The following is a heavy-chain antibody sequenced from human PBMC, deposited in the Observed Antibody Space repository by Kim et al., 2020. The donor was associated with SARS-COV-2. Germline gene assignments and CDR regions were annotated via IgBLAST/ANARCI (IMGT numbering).Heavy chain of an antibody. CDR1: GGSISSSSYY. J-gene: IGHJ3*02. V-gene: IGHV4-39*01. D-gene: IGHD3-3*01. Sequence: SETLSLTCTVSGGSISSSSYYWGWIRQPPGKGREWIGSIYYSGSTYYNPSLNSRVTISVDTSKNQFSLKLSSVTAADTAVYYCARHKGNTIFGVVIIDAFDIWGQGTMVTVSS. CDR2: IYYSGST. CDR3: ARHKGNTIFGVVIIDAFDI.